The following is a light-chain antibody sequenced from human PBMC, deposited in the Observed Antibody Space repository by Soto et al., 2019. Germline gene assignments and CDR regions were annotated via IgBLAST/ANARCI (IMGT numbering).Light chain of an antibody. V-gene: IGLV2-8*01. CDR1: SSDVGDYNY. Sequence: QSALTQPPSASGSPGQSVAISCTGTSSDVGDYNYVSWYQQYPGKAPRLMISEVSKRPSGVPDRFSGSKSGNTASLTVSGLQAEDEADYYCSSYAGTFWVFGGGTKLTVL. CDR3: SSYAGTFWV. J-gene: IGLJ3*02. CDR2: EVS.